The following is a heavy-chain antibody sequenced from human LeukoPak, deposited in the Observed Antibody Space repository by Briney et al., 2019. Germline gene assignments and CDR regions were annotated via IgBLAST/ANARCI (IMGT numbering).Heavy chain of an antibody. D-gene: IGHD2-21*02. V-gene: IGHV3-23*01. Sequence: GGSLRLSCAASGFTFNNYAMNWVRQAPGKGLEWVSVISGSGGTTYYADSVKGRFTISRDSSKNTLYLQMNSLRAEDTAVYYCASGGVYCGGDCYVDYWGQGTLVTVSS. CDR3: ASGGVYCGGDCYVDY. J-gene: IGHJ4*02. CDR1: GFTFNNYA. CDR2: ISGSGGTT.